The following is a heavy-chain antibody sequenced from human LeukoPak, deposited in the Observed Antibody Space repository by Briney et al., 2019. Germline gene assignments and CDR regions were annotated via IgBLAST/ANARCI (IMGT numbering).Heavy chain of an antibody. J-gene: IGHJ4*02. CDR1: GGSISDYY. V-gene: IGHV4-59*08. D-gene: IGHD1-1*01. CDR2: INYSGST. Sequence: SETLSLTCTVSGGSISDYYWRWIRQPPGRGLEWIGYINYSGSTNYNPSLKSRVTISVDTSKNQFSLKVTSVTAADTAVYYCARLNGGYWGQGTLVTVSS. CDR3: ARLNGGY.